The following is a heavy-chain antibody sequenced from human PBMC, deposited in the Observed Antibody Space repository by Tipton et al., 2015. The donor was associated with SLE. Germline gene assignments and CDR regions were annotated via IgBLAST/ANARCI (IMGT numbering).Heavy chain of an antibody. D-gene: IGHD3-16*02. Sequence: SLRLSCAASGFTFSNYGMHWVRQAPGKGLEWVAFIRHDESFKSYADSVKGRFTISRDNSKNTLYLQMNSLRAEDTAVYYCVRGTFDCSSTTCYSYYGMDIWGQGTTVTVSS. CDR1: GFTFSNYG. J-gene: IGHJ6*02. V-gene: IGHV3-30*02. CDR3: VRGTFDCSSTTCYSYYGMDI. CDR2: IRHDESFK.